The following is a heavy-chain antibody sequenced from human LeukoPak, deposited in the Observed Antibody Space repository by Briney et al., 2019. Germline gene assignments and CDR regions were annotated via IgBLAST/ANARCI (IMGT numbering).Heavy chain of an antibody. CDR3: ARDFRTGGY. Sequence: GGSLRLSCAASGFTLSTSWMTWVRQAPGKGLEWVTNIKQDGSEKYYVDSVKGRFTISRDNAKNSLYLQMNSLRGEDTAIYYCARDFRTGGYWGQGTLVTVSS. CDR1: GFTLSTSW. V-gene: IGHV3-7*01. J-gene: IGHJ4*02. D-gene: IGHD1-14*01. CDR2: IKQDGSEK.